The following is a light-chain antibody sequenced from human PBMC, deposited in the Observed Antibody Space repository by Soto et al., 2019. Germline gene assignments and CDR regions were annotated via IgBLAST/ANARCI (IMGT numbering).Light chain of an antibody. CDR2: DVT. V-gene: IGLV2-14*01. CDR3: SSYTSISTVI. Sequence: QSALTQPASVSGTPVQSITISCTGTSSDVGGYNYVCWYQQHPGKAPKLIIYDVTNRPSGVSNRFSGSKSGNTASLNISGLKAEDEADYYCSSYTSISTVIFGGGTKLTVL. CDR1: SSDVGGYNY. J-gene: IGLJ2*01.